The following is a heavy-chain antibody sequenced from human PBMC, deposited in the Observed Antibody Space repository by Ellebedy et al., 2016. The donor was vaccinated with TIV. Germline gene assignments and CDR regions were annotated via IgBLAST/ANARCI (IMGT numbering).Heavy chain of an antibody. CDR2: IYYSGST. V-gene: IGHV4-31*03. CDR3: ARDSYAAHFDY. CDR1: GGSISSGGYY. Sequence: SETLSLTXTVSGGSISSGGYYWSWIRQHPGKGLEWIGYIYYSGSTYYNPSLKSRVTISVDTSKNQFSLKLSSVTAADTAVYYCARDSYAAHFDYWGQGTLVTVSS. D-gene: IGHD3-16*01. J-gene: IGHJ4*02.